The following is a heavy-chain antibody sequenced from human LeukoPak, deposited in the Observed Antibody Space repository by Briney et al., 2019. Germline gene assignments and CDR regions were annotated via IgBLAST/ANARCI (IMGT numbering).Heavy chain of an antibody. J-gene: IGHJ4*02. CDR2: ISYDGSNK. CDR3: ATGNGVDSYGNFDY. Sequence: LSLTCTVSGGSISSYYWSRIRQPPGKGLEWVAVISYDGSNKYYADSAKGRFTISRDNSKNTLYLQMNSLRAEDTAVYYCATGNGVDSYGNFDYWGQGTLVTVSS. D-gene: IGHD5-18*01. CDR1: GGSISSYY. V-gene: IGHV3-30*03.